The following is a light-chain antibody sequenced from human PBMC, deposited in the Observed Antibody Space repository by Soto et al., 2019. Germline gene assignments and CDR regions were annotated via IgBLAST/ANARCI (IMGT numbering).Light chain of an antibody. CDR1: SSDVGGYKY. J-gene: IGLJ3*02. Sequence: QSVLTQPRSVSGSPGQSVTISCNGTSSDVGGYKYVSWYQQHPGKAPKLMIYDVSNRPSGVPDRFSGSKSGNTASLTISGLQAEDEADYYCSSYAGSYTWVFGGGTKLTVL. V-gene: IGLV2-11*01. CDR3: SSYAGSYTWV. CDR2: DVS.